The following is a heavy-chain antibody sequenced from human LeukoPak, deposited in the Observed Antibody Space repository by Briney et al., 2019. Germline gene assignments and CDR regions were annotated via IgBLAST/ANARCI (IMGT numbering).Heavy chain of an antibody. CDR3: ARAGGGVVGASSDC. D-gene: IGHD3-16*01. Sequence: PGGSLRLSCAASRFTFSSYSVSWVGQAPGKGLEWVSHISSSSSAIDYADSVKGRFTISRDSAKNSLSLQMNRLRGEDTAMYYCARAGGGVVGASSDCWGQGTLVTVSS. CDR1: RFTFSSYS. V-gene: IGHV3-48*01. CDR2: ISSSSSAI. J-gene: IGHJ4*02.